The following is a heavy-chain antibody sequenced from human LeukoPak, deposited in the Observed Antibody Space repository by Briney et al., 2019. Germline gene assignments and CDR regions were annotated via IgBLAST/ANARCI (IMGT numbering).Heavy chain of an antibody. V-gene: IGHV4-59*01. CDR1: GGSISSYY. CDR2: IYYSGST. D-gene: IGHD3-9*01. Sequence: SETLSLTCTVSGGSISSYYWSWIRQPPGKGLEWIGYIYYSGSTNYNPSLKSRVTISVDTSKNQFSLKLSSVTAADTAVCYCARVYYDILTGFGYYYYMDVWGKGTTVTVSS. J-gene: IGHJ6*03. CDR3: ARVYYDILTGFGYYYYMDV.